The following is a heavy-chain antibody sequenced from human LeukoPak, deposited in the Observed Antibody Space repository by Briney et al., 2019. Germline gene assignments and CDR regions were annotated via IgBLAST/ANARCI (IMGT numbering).Heavy chain of an antibody. Sequence: QTGGSLRLSCAASGFTVSSNYMSWVRQAPGKGLEWVSAISGSGGSTYYADSVKGRFTISRDNSKNTLYLQMNSLRAEDTAVYYCAKDGAMTSYYFDYWGQGTLVTVSS. D-gene: IGHD1-26*01. CDR2: ISGSGGST. V-gene: IGHV3-23*01. CDR1: GFTVSSNY. CDR3: AKDGAMTSYYFDY. J-gene: IGHJ4*02.